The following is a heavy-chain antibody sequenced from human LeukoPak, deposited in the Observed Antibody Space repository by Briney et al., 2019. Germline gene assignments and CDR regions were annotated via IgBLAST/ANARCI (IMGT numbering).Heavy chain of an antibody. CDR1: GYTFTGYY. CDR3: GTDAWGYYDCSGYYRQADY. CDR2: INPNSGGT. D-gene: IGHD3-22*01. Sequence: GASVKVSCKTSGYTFTGYYMHWVRQGPGQGLEWMGRINPNSGGTNYAQKFQGRVTMTRDTSITTANMELSRLRSDDTGVYFCGTDAWGYYDCSGYYRQADYWGQGTLVTVSS. J-gene: IGHJ4*02. V-gene: IGHV1-2*05.